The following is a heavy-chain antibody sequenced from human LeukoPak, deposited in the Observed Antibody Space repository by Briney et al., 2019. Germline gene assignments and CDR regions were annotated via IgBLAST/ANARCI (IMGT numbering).Heavy chain of an antibody. V-gene: IGHV3-21*04. CDR3: ARAAIGYNPSGGPIAEYFQH. J-gene: IGHJ1*01. CDR1: GLTFSSYS. CDR2: ISSSSSYI. Sequence: GGSLRLPCAASGLTFSSYSMNWVRRAPGKGLEWVSSISSSSSYIYYADSVKGRFSICRDNSKNTLYLQMNSLRAEDTAVYYCARAAIGYNPSGGPIAEYFQHWGQGTLVTVSS. D-gene: IGHD1-14*01.